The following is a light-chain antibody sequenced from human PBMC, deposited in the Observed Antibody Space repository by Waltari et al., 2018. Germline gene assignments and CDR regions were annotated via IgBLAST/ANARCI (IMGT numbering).Light chain of an antibody. CDR2: GGS. CDR1: QTLLHSNGNTY. CDR3: VQAIAIPRT. J-gene: IGKJ1*01. Sequence: VMTQTPPSLPITPGETASISCRSSQTLLHSNGNTYFHWYQQKPGQSPQLLIYGGSNRGCGVPDRFSGSGPGTDFTLRISKVEAEDVGVYYCVQAIAIPRTFGQGTKVEIK. V-gene: IGKV2-40*01.